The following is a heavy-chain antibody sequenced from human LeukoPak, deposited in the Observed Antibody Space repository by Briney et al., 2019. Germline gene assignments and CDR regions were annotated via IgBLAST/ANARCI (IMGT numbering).Heavy chain of an antibody. CDR3: ARVLIATNWFDP. CDR1: GFTFSSYW. J-gene: IGHJ5*02. CDR2: INSDGSST. V-gene: IGHV3-74*01. Sequence: GGSLRLSCAAPGFTFSSYWMHWVRQAPGKGLVWVSRINSDGSSTSYADSVRGRFTISRDNAKNTLYLQMNSLRAEDTAVYYCARVLIATNWFDPWGQGTLVTVSS. D-gene: IGHD5-24*01.